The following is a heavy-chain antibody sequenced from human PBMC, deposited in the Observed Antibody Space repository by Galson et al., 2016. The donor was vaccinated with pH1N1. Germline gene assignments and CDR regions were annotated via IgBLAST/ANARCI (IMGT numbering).Heavy chain of an antibody. J-gene: IGHJ4*02. V-gene: IGHV2-70*20. Sequence: PALVKPTQTLTLTCTFSGFSLSTSGMCVSWVRRPPGKALEWLALIDWGDEKYYSTSLKTRLTISKDTSKNQVVLTMTNMDPVDTATYYCARFTYGDYTTYFDYWGQGTLVTVSS. D-gene: IGHD4-17*01. CDR1: GFSLSTSGMC. CDR2: IDWGDEK. CDR3: ARFTYGDYTTYFDY.